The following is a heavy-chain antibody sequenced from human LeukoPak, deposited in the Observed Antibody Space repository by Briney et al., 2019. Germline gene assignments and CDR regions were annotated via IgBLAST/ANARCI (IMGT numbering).Heavy chain of an antibody. Sequence: GASVKVSCKASGYTFTGYYMHWVRQAPGQGLEWMGWINPNSGGTNYAQKLQGRVTMTTDTSTSTAYMELRSLRSDDTAVYYCARDLGYGGNLGLWSWGQGTLVTVSS. D-gene: IGHD4-23*01. CDR1: GYTFTGYY. CDR2: INPNSGGT. J-gene: IGHJ4*02. V-gene: IGHV1-2*02. CDR3: ARDLGYGGNLGLWS.